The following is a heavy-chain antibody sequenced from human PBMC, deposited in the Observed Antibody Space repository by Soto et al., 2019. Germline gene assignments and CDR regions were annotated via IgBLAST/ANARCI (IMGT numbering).Heavy chain of an antibody. CDR3: ARVLSDCSGGSCYWVGDHLFDY. V-gene: IGHV1-3*01. CDR1: GYTFTSYA. J-gene: IGHJ4*02. D-gene: IGHD2-15*01. CDR2: INAGNGNT. Sequence: ASVKVSCKASGYTFTSYAMHWVRQAPGQRLEWMGWINAGNGNTKYSQKFQGRVTITRDTSASTAYMELSSLRSEDTAVYYCARVLSDCSGGSCYWVGDHLFDYWGQGTRVTVSS.